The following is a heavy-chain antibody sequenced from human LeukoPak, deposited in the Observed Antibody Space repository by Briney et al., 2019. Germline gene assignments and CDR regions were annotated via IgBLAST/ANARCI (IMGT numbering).Heavy chain of an antibody. D-gene: IGHD3-22*01. J-gene: IGHJ6*02. CDR3: ARGGAYYYDSSGYYRRLYYYYGMDV. Sequence: SETLSLTCAVYGGSFSGYYWSWIRQPPGKGLEWIGEINHSGSTNYNPSLKSRVTISVDTSKNQFSLKLSSVTAADTAVYYCARGGAYYYDSSGYYRRLYYYYGMDVWGQGTTVTVSS. V-gene: IGHV4-34*01. CDR1: GGSFSGYY. CDR2: INHSGST.